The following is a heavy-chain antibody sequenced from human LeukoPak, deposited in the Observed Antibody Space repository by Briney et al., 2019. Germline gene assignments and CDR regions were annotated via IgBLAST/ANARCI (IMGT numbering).Heavy chain of an antibody. J-gene: IGHJ6*02. Sequence: PGGSLRLSCAASGFTFSTYSMNWVRQAPGKGLEWISYISDSGSATYYSDSVRGRFTISRDNAKNSVFLQMNSLRAEDTAVYYCARDQGYGMDVWGQGTTVTVSS. V-gene: IGHV3-48*01. CDR2: ISDSGSAT. CDR1: GFTFSTYS. CDR3: ARDQGYGMDV.